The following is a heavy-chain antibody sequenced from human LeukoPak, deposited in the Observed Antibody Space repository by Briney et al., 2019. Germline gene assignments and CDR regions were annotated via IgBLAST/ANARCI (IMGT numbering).Heavy chain of an antibody. D-gene: IGHD1-1*01. CDR2: FDPEDGET. Sequence: ASVKVSCKVSGYTLTELSMHWVRQAPGKGLEWMGGFDPEDGETIYAQKFQGRVTMTEDTSTDTAYMELSSLRAEDTAVYYCARADKRLYYYYYMDVWGKGTTVTISS. V-gene: IGHV1-24*01. J-gene: IGHJ6*03. CDR3: ARADKRLYYYYYMDV. CDR1: GYTLTELS.